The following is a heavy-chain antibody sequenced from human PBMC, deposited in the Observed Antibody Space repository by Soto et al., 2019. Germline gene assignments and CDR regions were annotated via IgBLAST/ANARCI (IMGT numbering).Heavy chain of an antibody. CDR1: GGSMSSGDYY. V-gene: IGHV4-30-4*01. CDR3: ARSGAIAPRYRYFDP. J-gene: IGHJ5*02. CDR2: IYDSANT. D-gene: IGHD6-6*01. Sequence: SETLSLTCSVSGGSMSSGDYYWNWIRQSPAKGLEWIGYIYDSANTYYNPSLKSRVTISIDTSNNQFSLNLNSVTAADTAVYYCARSGAIAPRYRYFDPWGQGTLVTVSS.